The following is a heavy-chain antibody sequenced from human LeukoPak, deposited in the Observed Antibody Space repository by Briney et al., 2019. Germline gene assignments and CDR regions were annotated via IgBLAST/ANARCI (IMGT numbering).Heavy chain of an antibody. CDR2: ISYDGSNK. D-gene: IGHD5-24*01. V-gene: IGHV3-30-3*01. CDR1: GFTFSSYA. Sequence: GGSLRLSCAASGFTFSSYAMHWVRQAPGKGLEWVAVISYDGSNKYYADSVKGRLTISRDNSKNTLYLQMNSLRAEDTAVYYCARELAMATISAGAFDIWGQGTMVTVSS. CDR3: ARELAMATISAGAFDI. J-gene: IGHJ3*02.